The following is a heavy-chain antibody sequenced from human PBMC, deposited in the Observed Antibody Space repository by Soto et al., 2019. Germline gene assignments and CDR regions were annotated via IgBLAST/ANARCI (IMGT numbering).Heavy chain of an antibody. CDR2: IYYSGST. CDR3: ARLGEDLYSSSWYYFDY. CDR1: GGSISSGGYY. J-gene: IGHJ4*02. Sequence: QVQLQESGPGLVKPSQTLSLTCTVSGGSISSGGYYWSWIRQHPGKGLEWIGYIYYSGSTYYNPSLKSRVTISVDTSKNQFSLKLSSVTAADTAVYYCARLGEDLYSSSWYYFDYWGQGTLVTVSS. D-gene: IGHD6-13*01. V-gene: IGHV4-31*03.